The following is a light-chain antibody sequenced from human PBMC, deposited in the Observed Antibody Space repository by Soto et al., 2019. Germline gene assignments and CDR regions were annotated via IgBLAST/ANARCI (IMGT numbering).Light chain of an antibody. J-gene: IGKJ2*01. CDR1: QSFNTW. V-gene: IGKV1-5*03. Sequence: DVQMTQSPSSLSPSVGDRVTITCRASQSFNTWLAWYQQKPGKAPKLLIYKTSILESGVPSRFSGSGSGTEFTLTISSLQPEDSATYYCQQYNSYPYTFGQGTKLELK. CDR2: KTS. CDR3: QQYNSYPYT.